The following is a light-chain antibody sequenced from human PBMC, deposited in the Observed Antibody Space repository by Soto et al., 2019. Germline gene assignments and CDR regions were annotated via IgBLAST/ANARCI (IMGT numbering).Light chain of an antibody. CDR1: QSVSSSS. CDR2: GAS. J-gene: IGKJ1*01. V-gene: IGKV3-20*01. Sequence: EIVLTQSPGTLSLSPGERATLSCRASQSVSSSSLAWYQQKPGQAPSLLIYGASSRATGIPDRFSGGGSGTDFSLTISRLEPEDFAVYYCQQYGDSPTFGQGTKVEIK. CDR3: QQYGDSPT.